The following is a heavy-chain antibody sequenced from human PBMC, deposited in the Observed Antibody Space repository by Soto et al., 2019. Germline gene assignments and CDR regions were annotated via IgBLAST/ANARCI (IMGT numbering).Heavy chain of an antibody. CDR1: GYTFTSYY. CDR2: INPSGGST. V-gene: IGHV1-46*03. CDR3: ARDTLMITFGGVIVTNHFDY. Sequence: ASVKVSCKASGYTFTSYYMHWVRQAPGRGLEWMGIINPSGGSTSYAQKFQGRVTTTRDTSTSTVYMELSSLRSEDTAVYYCARDTLMITFGGVIVTNHFDYWGQGTLVTVSS. J-gene: IGHJ4*02. D-gene: IGHD3-16*02.